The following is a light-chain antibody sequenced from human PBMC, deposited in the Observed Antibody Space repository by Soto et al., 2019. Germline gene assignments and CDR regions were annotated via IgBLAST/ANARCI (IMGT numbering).Light chain of an antibody. Sequence: DIVMTQSPLSLPVTPGEPASISCRSCQSLLHSNGYNYLDWYLQKPGQSPQLLIYLGSNRASGVPDRFSGSGSGTDFTLKISRVEAEDVGVYYCMQALQTPPWTFGQGTKVEI. V-gene: IGKV2-28*01. CDR1: QSLLHSNGYNY. CDR2: LGS. J-gene: IGKJ1*01. CDR3: MQALQTPPWT.